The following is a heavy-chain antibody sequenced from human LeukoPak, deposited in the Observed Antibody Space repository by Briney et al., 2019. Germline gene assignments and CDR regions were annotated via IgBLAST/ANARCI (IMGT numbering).Heavy chain of an antibody. J-gene: IGHJ4*02. CDR1: GFTFDVYA. CDR3: ASITRDY. D-gene: IGHD3-10*01. Sequence: GGSLRLSCAASGFTFDVYAMHWVRQAPGKGLEWVSGISWNGGSTAYADSVKGRFTISRDNAKNSLYLQMNSLRAEDTALYYCASITRDYWAQGTLVTVSS. V-gene: IGHV3-20*04. CDR2: ISWNGGST.